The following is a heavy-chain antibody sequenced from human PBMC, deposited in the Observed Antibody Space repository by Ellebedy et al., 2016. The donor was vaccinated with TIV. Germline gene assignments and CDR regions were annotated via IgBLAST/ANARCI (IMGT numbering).Heavy chain of an antibody. Sequence: GESLKISCAASGFTFSGYYMSWVRQAPGKGLEWVAVIWYDGSNKYYADSVKGRFTISRDNSKNTLYLQMNSLRAEDTAVYYCAREGTYDYVWGSPVNWFDPWGQGTLVTVSS. CDR3: AREGTYDYVWGSPVNWFDP. CDR1: GFTFSGYY. V-gene: IGHV3-33*08. J-gene: IGHJ5*02. CDR2: IWYDGSNK. D-gene: IGHD3-16*01.